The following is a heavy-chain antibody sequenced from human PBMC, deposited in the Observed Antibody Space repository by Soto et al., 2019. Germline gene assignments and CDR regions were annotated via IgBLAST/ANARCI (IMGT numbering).Heavy chain of an antibody. V-gene: IGHV4-30-4*01. Sequence: KPSETLSLTCTVSGGSISSGDYYWSWIRQPPGKGLEWIGYIYYSGSTYYNPSLKSRVTISVDTSKNQFSLKLSSVTAADTAVYYCAREAFRRLWFGELLNLNWFDPWAQGTLVTVSS. CDR2: IYYSGST. J-gene: IGHJ5*02. CDR1: GGSISSGDYY. D-gene: IGHD3-10*01. CDR3: AREAFRRLWFGELLNLNWFDP.